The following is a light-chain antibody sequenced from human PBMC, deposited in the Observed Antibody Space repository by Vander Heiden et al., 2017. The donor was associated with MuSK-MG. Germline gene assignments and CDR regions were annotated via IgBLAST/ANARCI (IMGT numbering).Light chain of an antibody. Sequence: DIQMTQSPSTLSASVGDRVTITCRASQSISGCFVWYQQKPGKAPKLLIYDASSLESGVPSRFSCSGSGTEFTLPISSLQPDDFATYYCHHDNSYSYTFGQGTKLEIK. CDR2: DAS. CDR1: QSISGC. CDR3: HHDNSYSYT. V-gene: IGKV1-5*01. J-gene: IGKJ2*01.